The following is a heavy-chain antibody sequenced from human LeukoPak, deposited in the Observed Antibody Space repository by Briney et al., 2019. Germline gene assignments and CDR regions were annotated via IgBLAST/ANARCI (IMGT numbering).Heavy chain of an antibody. CDR1: GFTFSDYY. CDR3: ARALDYDILTGYQDY. J-gene: IGHJ4*02. CDR2: ISSSGSTI. D-gene: IGHD3-9*01. Sequence: GGSLRLSCAASGFTFSDYYMSWIRQAPGKGLEWVSYISSSGSTIYYADSVKGRFTISRDNAKNSLYLQMNSLRAEDTAVYYCARALDYDILTGYQDYWGQGTLVTVSS. V-gene: IGHV3-11*04.